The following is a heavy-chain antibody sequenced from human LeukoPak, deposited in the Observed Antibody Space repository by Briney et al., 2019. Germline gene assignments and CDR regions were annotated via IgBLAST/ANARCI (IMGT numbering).Heavy chain of an antibody. V-gene: IGHV3-53*01. D-gene: IGHD1-26*01. Sequence: GGSLRLSCEASGFTVSSNYMSWVRQAPGKGLEWVSVLYSGGTTYYADSVKGRFTISRDKSKNTLFLQMNSLRPEDTAVYYCAREFGSYYGLWGQGSLVTVSS. CDR3: AREFGSYYGL. J-gene: IGHJ4*02. CDR1: GFTVSSNY. CDR2: LYSGGTT.